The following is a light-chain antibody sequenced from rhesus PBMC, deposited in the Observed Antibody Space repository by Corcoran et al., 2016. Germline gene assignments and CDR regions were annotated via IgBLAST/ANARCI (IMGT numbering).Light chain of an antibody. V-gene: IGKV3-24*01. Sequence: EIVMTQSPDTLSLSPGERATLACRASQSVSRRLAWYKQKPGQAPRLLIYGASRRATGNPERVRGSGSGTDFTLTISLLEPGDVAVYYCLQHSHWSYSFGQWTKVEIK. CDR2: GAS. CDR3: LQHSHWSYS. CDR1: QSVSRR. J-gene: IGKJ2*01.